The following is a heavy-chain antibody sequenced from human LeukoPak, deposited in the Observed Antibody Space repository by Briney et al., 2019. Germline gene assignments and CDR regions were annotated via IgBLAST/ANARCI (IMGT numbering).Heavy chain of an antibody. V-gene: IGHV3-23*01. D-gene: IGHD3-22*01. CDR3: AKGSYYYDSSGSSGSGYFDY. J-gene: IGHJ4*02. CDR2: ISGSGGST. CDR1: GFTFSSYA. Sequence: GGSLRLSCAASGFTFSSYAMSWVRQAPGKGLEWVSAISGSGGSTYYADSVKGRFTISRDNSKNTLYPQMNSLRAEDTAVYYCAKGSYYYDSSGSSGSGYFDYWGQGTLVTVSS.